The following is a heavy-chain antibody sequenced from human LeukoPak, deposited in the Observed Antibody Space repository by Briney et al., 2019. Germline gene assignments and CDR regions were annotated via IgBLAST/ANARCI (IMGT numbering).Heavy chain of an antibody. Sequence: GGSLRLSRAASGLTLSSYALSWVRQAPGKGLDWVSALSAGGGSTYYADSVKGRFTISRDNSKNTLYLRMNSLRAEDTAVYYCARDEYGDYGCDRWGQGTLVTVSS. CDR1: GLTLSSYA. CDR3: ARDEYGDYGCDR. V-gene: IGHV3-23*01. D-gene: IGHD4-17*01. CDR2: LSAGGGST. J-gene: IGHJ5*02.